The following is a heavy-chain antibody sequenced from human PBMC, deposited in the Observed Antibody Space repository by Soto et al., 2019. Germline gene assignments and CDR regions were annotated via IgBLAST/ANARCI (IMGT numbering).Heavy chain of an antibody. CDR3: ARGLPVRKGISRYFDF. D-gene: IGHD3-3*02. Sequence: SETLSLTCTVSCCSIIISMYYCGWIRQPPGKGLEWIGSIYYSGSTYYNPSLKSRVTISVDTSKNQFSLKLSSVTAADTAVYFCARGLPVRKGISRYFDFWGQGTQVTVSS. CDR1: CCSIIISMYY. CDR2: IYYSGST. V-gene: IGHV4-39*01. J-gene: IGHJ4*02.